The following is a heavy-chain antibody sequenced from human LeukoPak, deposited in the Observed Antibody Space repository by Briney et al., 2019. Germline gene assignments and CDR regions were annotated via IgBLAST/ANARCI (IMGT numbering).Heavy chain of an antibody. D-gene: IGHD6-19*01. CDR1: GGTISSYA. CDR3: AITGYSSGWYPDY. J-gene: IGHJ4*02. V-gene: IGHV1-69*10. Sequence: ASVKVSCKASGGTISSYAISWVRQAPGQGLEWMGGIFPIFGIANYAQKFQGRVTITADKSTSTAYMELSSLRSEDTAVYYCAITGYSSGWYPDYWGQGTLVTVSS. CDR2: IFPIFGIA.